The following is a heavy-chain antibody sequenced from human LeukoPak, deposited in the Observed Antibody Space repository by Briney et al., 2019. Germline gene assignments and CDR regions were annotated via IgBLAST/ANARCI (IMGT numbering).Heavy chain of an antibody. J-gene: IGHJ4*02. V-gene: IGHV1-2*02. CDR2: VNPNNGGT. CDR1: GYTFTGYY. CDR3: ARSPYCSSTSCQRNLDY. Sequence: ASVKVSCKASGYTFTGYYIHWVRQAPGQGLEWMGWVNPNNGGTNYAQKFQGRVTMTRDTSISTAYMELSSLRSEDTAVYYCARSPYCSSTSCQRNLDYWGQGTLVTVSS. D-gene: IGHD2-2*01.